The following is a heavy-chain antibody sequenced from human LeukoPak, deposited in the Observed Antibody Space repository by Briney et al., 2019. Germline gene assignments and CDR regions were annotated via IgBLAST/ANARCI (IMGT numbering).Heavy chain of an antibody. CDR2: IIPIFGTA. Sequence: SVKVSCKASGGTFSSYAISWERQAPGQGLEWMGGIIPIFGTANYAQKFQGRVTITADESTSTAYMELSSLRSEDTAVYYCARDHRVDTAFTYYYGMDVWGQGTTVTVSS. J-gene: IGHJ6*02. CDR3: ARDHRVDTAFTYYYGMDV. D-gene: IGHD5-18*01. V-gene: IGHV1-69*01. CDR1: GGTFSSYA.